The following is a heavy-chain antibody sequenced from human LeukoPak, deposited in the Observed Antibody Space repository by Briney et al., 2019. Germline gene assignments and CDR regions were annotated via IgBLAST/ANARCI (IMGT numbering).Heavy chain of an antibody. J-gene: IGHJ4*02. V-gene: IGHV3-48*03. CDR2: INSRFDT. CDR1: GFDFSPFE. D-gene: IGHD5-12*01. CDR3: ARSLSGYITDPFFDQ. Sequence: GGSLRLSCVTSGFDFSPFEMKWIRQAPGKGLEWVSYINSRFDTLYADSVKGRFTISRDNARDSLYLQMHSLRAEDTAVYYCARSLSGYITDPFFDQWGQGTLVTVSS.